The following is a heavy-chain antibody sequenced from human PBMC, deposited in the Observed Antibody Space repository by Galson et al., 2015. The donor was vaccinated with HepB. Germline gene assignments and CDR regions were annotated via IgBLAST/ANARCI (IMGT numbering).Heavy chain of an antibody. J-gene: IGHJ4*02. Sequence: SVTVSCKASGSTFTSYGISWVRQAPGQGLEGMGRINPNSGGTNYAQKFQGRVTMTRDTSISTAYMELSRLRSDDTVVYYCARDSKLGTFDYWGQGTLVTVSS. CDR2: INPNSGGT. CDR1: GSTFTSYG. V-gene: IGHV1-2*05. D-gene: IGHD7-27*01. CDR3: ARDSKLGTFDY.